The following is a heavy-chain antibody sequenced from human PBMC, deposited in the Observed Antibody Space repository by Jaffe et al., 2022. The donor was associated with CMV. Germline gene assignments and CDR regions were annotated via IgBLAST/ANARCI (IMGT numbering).Heavy chain of an antibody. CDR1: GFTFNNAW. D-gene: IGHD2-15*01. V-gene: IGHV3-15*01. J-gene: IGHJ4*02. CDR3: TTELLQGLFCSGMNCYIRSDY. CDR2: IKSKTDGGTT. Sequence: EVQLVESGGDLVKPGDSLRLSCAASGFTFNNAWMSWVRQAPGKGLEWVGRIKSKTDGGTTDYAAPVKGRFLISRDDSKNTLYLQMSSLKTEDTAVYYCTTELLQGLFCSGMNCYIRSDYWGQGTLVTVSS.